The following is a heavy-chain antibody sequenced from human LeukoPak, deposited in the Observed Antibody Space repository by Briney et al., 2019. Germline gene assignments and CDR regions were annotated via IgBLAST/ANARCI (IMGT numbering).Heavy chain of an antibody. V-gene: IGHV3-23*01. D-gene: IGHD4-17*01. CDR1: GFSFTSCA. J-gene: IGHJ4*02. Sequence: GGSLRLSCAASGFSFTSCAMNWVRQAPGKGLEWVSSISGSGDVTYYADSVKGRFTISGDNSKNTLYLQMNSLRAEDTAVYFCAKDRYGDYSFDYWGQGTLVTVSS. CDR2: ISGSGDVT. CDR3: AKDRYGDYSFDY.